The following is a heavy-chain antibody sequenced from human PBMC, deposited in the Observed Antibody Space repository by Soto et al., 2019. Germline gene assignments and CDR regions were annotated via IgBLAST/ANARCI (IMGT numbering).Heavy chain of an antibody. J-gene: IGHJ4*02. CDR3: TTDSVVVVAATFDY. V-gene: IGHV3-15*01. Sequence: GGSLRLSCAASGFTFSNAWMSWVRQAPGKGLEWVGRIKSKTDGGTTDYAAPVKGRFTISRDDSKNTLYLQMNSLKTEDTAVYYCTTDSVVVVAATFDYWGQGTLVTVSS. D-gene: IGHD2-15*01. CDR2: IKSKTDGGTT. CDR1: GFTFSNAW.